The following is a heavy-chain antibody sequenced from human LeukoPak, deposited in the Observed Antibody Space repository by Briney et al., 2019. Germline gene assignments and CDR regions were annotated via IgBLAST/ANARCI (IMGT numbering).Heavy chain of an antibody. Sequence: GGSLRLSCEASGFTLSSYAMSWVRQAPGKGLEWVSSISDSGNTYHADSVKGRFTISRDSSKNTLFLQMNRLRPEDAAVYYCAKAPVTTCRGAYCYPFDYWGQGTLVTVSS. CDR3: AKAPVTTCRGAYCYPFDY. CDR1: GFTLSSYA. J-gene: IGHJ4*02. D-gene: IGHD2-21*01. V-gene: IGHV3-23*01. CDR2: ISDSGNT.